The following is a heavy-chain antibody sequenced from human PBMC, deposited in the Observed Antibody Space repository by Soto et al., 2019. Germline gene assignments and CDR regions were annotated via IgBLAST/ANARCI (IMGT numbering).Heavy chain of an antibody. CDR1: GFFFNTYG. CDR2: IWSNGTTK. V-gene: IGHV3-33*01. J-gene: IGHJ5*02. CDR3: ARDGPYGVEDNWFGP. D-gene: IGHD4-17*01. Sequence: GGSLGLSCAASGFFFNTYGMHWVRQAPGKGLEWVAFIWSNGTTKYYADSVKGRFTISRDNSRNTLSLQMTSLRAEDTGIYYCARDGPYGVEDNWFGPWGQGTLVTVSS.